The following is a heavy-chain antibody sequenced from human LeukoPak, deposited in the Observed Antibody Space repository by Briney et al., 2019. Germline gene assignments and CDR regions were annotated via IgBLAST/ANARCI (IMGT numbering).Heavy chain of an antibody. J-gene: IGHJ4*02. CDR1: GFTVSSNY. CDR2: IYSGGST. Sequence: PGGTLRLSCAASGFTVSSNYLNWVRHAPGKGPEWVSVIYSGGSTYYADSVKGRFTISRDNSKNTLYLQMNSLRAEDTAVYHCARVDSRTAQFDYWGQGTLVTVSS. V-gene: IGHV3-66*01. D-gene: IGHD6-13*01. CDR3: ARVDSRTAQFDY.